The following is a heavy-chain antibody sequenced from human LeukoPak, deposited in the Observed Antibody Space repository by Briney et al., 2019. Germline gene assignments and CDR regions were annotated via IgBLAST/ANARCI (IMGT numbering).Heavy chain of an antibody. V-gene: IGHV1-18*01. J-gene: IGHJ4*02. CDR1: GYTFTSYG. CDR3: ARTWELLRSTDY. Sequence: GALVKVSCKASGYTFTSYGISWVRQAPGQGLEWMGWISAYNGNTNYAQKLQGRVTMATDTSTSTAYMELRSLRSDDTAVYYCARTWELLRSTDYWGQGTLVTVSS. D-gene: IGHD1-26*01. CDR2: ISAYNGNT.